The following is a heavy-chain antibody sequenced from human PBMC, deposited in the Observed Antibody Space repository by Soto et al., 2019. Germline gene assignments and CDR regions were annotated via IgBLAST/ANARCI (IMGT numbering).Heavy chain of an antibody. J-gene: IGHJ6*02. Sequence: EVQLLESGGGFIHPGGSLRLPCAASGFSFSSFAMNWVRQAPGKGLEWVSIISGSAASTFYADSVKGRFTISRDKSKSTLYLQINSRRAEDTAVYYCAKTRGAMIYAISVYGMDVWGQGTTVTVSS. D-gene: IGHD2-8*01. CDR1: GFSFSSFA. CDR3: AKTRGAMIYAISVYGMDV. CDR2: ISGSAAST. V-gene: IGHV3-23*01.